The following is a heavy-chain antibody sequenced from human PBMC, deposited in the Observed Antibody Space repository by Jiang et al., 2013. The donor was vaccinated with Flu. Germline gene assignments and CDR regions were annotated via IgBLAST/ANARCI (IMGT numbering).Heavy chain of an antibody. Sequence: SQTLSLTCVISGARVSGGTAAWSWMRQSPSRGLEWLGRTYYRSKWYIDSAESMKSRITIDPDTSKNQFSLHLSSVTPDDTAVYFCARERYSTSYYYYYGMDVWGQGTTVTVSS. CDR2: TYYRSKWYI. J-gene: IGHJ6*02. D-gene: IGHD6-13*01. CDR3: ARERYSTSYYYYYGMDV. V-gene: IGHV6-1*01. CDR1: GARVSGGTAA.